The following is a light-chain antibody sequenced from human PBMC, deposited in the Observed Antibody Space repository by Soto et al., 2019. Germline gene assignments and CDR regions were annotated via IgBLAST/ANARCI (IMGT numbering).Light chain of an antibody. J-gene: IGKJ2*01. CDR2: KVA. V-gene: IGKV2-30*01. CDR1: QSLVDSDGNTY. CDR3: LQGTRWSPYT. Sequence: DVVMTPSPLSLPVTLGQPASISCRSSQSLVDSDGNTYLNWFQQWPGQSPRRLLYKVANRDSGVTRRFHRSGSGNEFTLNSSSGETVEVGVYEWLQGTRWSPYTLGGGTNLGL.